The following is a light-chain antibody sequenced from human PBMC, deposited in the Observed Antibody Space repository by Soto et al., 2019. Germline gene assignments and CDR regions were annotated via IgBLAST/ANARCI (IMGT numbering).Light chain of an antibody. CDR2: EVS. Sequence: QSALTQPPSASGSPGQSVTISCTGTSSDVGGGYNHVSWYQHHPGKVPKLMIYEVSKRPSGVPDRFYGSKSGNTASLTVSGLQAEDEADYFCSSYASNNNLIFGGGTKVTVL. J-gene: IGLJ2*01. CDR1: SSDVGGGYNH. CDR3: SSYASNNNLI. V-gene: IGLV2-8*01.